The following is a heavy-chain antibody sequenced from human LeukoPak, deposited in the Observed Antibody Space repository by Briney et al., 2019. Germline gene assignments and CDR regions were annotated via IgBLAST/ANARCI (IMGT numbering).Heavy chain of an antibody. J-gene: IGHJ4*02. CDR1: GFTFSSYA. V-gene: IGHV3-30*18. CDR2: ISYDGSNK. CDR3: AKPATVTEFDY. Sequence: PGGSLRLSCAASGFTFSSYAMSWVRQAPGKGLEWVAVISYDGSNKYYADSVKGRFTISRDNSKNTLYLQMNSLRAEDTAVYYCAKPATVTEFDYWGQGTLVTVSS. D-gene: IGHD4-17*01.